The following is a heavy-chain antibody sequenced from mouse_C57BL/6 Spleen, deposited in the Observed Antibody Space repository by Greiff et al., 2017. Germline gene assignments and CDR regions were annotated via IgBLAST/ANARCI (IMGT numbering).Heavy chain of an antibody. Sequence: EVKLVESEGGLVQPGSSMKLSCTASGFTFSDYYMAWVRQVPEKGLEWVANINYDGSSTYYLDSLKSRFIISRDNAKNILYLQMSSLKSEDTDTYYCARVYYYGSYWYFDVWGTGTTVTVSS. CDR1: GFTFSDYY. CDR2: INYDGSST. V-gene: IGHV5-16*01. CDR3: ARVYYYGSYWYFDV. J-gene: IGHJ1*03. D-gene: IGHD1-1*01.